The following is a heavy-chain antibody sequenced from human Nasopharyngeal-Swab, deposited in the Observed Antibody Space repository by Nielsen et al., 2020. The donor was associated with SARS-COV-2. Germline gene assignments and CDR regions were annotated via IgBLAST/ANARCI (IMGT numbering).Heavy chain of an antibody. Sequence: GESLKISCAASGFTFRSYGIHWVRLAPGKGLEWVALISYDGSNKYYADSVKGRFTISGDNSKNTLYLQMNSLRAEDTAVYHCAKEVVPRNYYYNYYMDVWGRGTTVTVSS. J-gene: IGHJ6*03. CDR2: ISYDGSNK. V-gene: IGHV3-30*18. CDR3: AKEVVPRNYYYNYYMDV. CDR1: GFTFRSYG. D-gene: IGHD3-22*01.